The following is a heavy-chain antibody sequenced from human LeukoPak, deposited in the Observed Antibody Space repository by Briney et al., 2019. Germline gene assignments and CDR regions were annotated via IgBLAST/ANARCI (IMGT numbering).Heavy chain of an antibody. CDR1: GYTFTTYD. Sequence: GASVKVSFKASGYTFTTYDINWVRQATGQGLEWMGWMNPNSGNTGYAQKFQGRVTMTRNTSISTAYMELSSLRSEDTAVYYCARGWRSSENWFDPWGQGTLVTVSS. D-gene: IGHD6-6*01. CDR2: MNPNSGNT. J-gene: IGHJ5*02. CDR3: ARGWRSSENWFDP. V-gene: IGHV1-8*01.